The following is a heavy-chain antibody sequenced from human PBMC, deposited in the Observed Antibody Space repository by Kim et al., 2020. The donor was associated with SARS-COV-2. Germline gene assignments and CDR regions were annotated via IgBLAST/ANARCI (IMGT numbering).Heavy chain of an antibody. V-gene: IGHV3-23*01. CDR2: RT. J-gene: IGHJ5*01. Sequence: RTFYADSVKGRFTMSRDKSKSTFYLQVNTLRAEDTAIYFCVKDYRRRGDSWGQGTLVTVSS. D-gene: IGHD3-16*02. CDR3: VKDYRRRGDS.